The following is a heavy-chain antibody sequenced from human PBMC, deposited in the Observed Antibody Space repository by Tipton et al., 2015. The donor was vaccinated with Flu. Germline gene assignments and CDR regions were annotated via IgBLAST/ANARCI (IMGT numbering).Heavy chain of an antibody. V-gene: IGHV3-30-3*01. CDR2: ISYDSSNK. D-gene: IGHD3-16*01. CDR1: GFNFRSYA. J-gene: IGHJ1*01. Sequence: SLRLSCAASGFNFRSYAMHWVRQAPGKGLEWVAGISYDSSNKFYTDSAKGRFSISRDNSEKSVYLHMNSPRSDDSALYFCARETDGGAIDSWGQGTHVSVS. CDR3: ARETDGGAIDS.